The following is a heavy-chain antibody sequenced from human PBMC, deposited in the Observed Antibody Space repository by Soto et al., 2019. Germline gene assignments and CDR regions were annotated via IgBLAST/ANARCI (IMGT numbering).Heavy chain of an antibody. J-gene: IGHJ6*02. V-gene: IGHV1-69*01. CDR1: GGTFSSYA. CDR3: TRNIVVVPAAIPHYYYYYGMDV. CDR2: IIPIFSTA. D-gene: IGHD2-2*02. Sequence: QVQLVQSGAEVKKPGSSVKVSCKASGGTFSSYAISWVRQAPGQGLEWMGGIIPIFSTANYAQKFQGRVTITADESTSTAYMELSSLRSEDTAVYYCTRNIVVVPAAIPHYYYYYGMDVWGQGTTVTVSS.